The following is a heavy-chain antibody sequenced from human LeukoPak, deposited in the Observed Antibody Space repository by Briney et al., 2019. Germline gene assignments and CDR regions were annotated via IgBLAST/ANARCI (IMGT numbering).Heavy chain of an antibody. V-gene: IGHV3-48*01. Sequence: GGSLRLSCAASGFTFSSYSMNWVRQAPGKGLEWVSYISSSSSTIYYAGSVEGRFTISRDNAKNSLYLQMNSLRAEDTAVYYCARVISSTSRVVDSWGQGTLVTVSS. CDR2: ISSSSSTI. J-gene: IGHJ4*02. D-gene: IGHD2-2*01. CDR1: GFTFSSYS. CDR3: ARVISSTSRVVDS.